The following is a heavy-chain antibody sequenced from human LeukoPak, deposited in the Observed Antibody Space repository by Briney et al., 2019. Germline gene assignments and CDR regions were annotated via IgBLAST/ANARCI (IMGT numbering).Heavy chain of an antibody. CDR2: IIPIFGTA. CDR1: GGTFSSYA. V-gene: IGHV1-69*13. CDR3: ARVKGQYCSGGSCHINWFDP. D-gene: IGHD2-15*01. J-gene: IGHJ5*02. Sequence: SVKVSCKASGGTFSSYAISWVRQAPGQGLEWMGGIIPIFGTANYAQKSQGRVTITADESTSTAYMELSSLRSEDTAVYYCARVKGQYCSGGSCHINWFDPWGQGTLVTVSS.